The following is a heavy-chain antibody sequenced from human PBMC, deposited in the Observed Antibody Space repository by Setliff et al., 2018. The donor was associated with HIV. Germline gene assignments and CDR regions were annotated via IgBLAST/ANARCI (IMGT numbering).Heavy chain of an antibody. CDR1: GGSISSSSYY. J-gene: IGHJ6*03. CDR3: ARGDGTKYYYYYYMDV. V-gene: IGHV4-39*07. Sequence: PSETLSLTCTVSGGSISSSSYYWGWIRQPPGKGLERIGSIYYSGSTYYNPSLKSRVTISVDTSKNQFSLKLSSVTAADTAVYYCARGDGTKYYYYYYMDVWGKGTTVTVSS. CDR2: IYYSGST. D-gene: IGHD1-7*01.